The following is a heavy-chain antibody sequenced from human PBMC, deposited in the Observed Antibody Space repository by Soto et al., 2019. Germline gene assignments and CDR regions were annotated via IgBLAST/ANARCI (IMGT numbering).Heavy chain of an antibody. J-gene: IGHJ4*02. D-gene: IGHD3-22*01. CDR1: GFTFSSYA. Sequence: GGSLRLSCAASGFTFSSYAMSWVRQAPGKGLEWVSAISGSGGSTYYAHSVKGRFTISRDNSKNMLYLQMNSLRAEDTAGYYCAKDLYTDYYHSRGYSLLDYWGQGTLVTVSS. V-gene: IGHV3-23*01. CDR3: AKDLYTDYYHSRGYSLLDY. CDR2: ISGSGGST.